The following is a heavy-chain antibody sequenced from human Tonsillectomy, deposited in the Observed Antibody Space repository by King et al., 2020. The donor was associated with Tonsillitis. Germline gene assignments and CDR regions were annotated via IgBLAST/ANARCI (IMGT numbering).Heavy chain of an antibody. V-gene: IGHV6-1*01. CDR2: TYYRSKWYY. Sequence: VQLQQSGPGLVKPSQTLSLTCVISGDSVSSNNVWHWIRQSPSRGLEWLGRTYYRSKWYYEYAVSVISRITINPDTSRNQFSLHLNSVTPEDTAVYYCARGHDDSFPRFDYWGQGTLVTVSS. CDR1: GDSVSSNNV. D-gene: IGHD2/OR15-2a*01. CDR3: ARGHDDSFPRFDY. J-gene: IGHJ4*02.